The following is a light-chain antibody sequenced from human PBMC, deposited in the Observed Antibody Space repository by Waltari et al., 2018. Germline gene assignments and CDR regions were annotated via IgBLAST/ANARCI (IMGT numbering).Light chain of an antibody. J-gene: IGLJ2*01. CDR1: SRDY. Sequence: QSALTQPASMSGSPGQSITISCTGTSRDYVSWYQKLPDKAPQVIIYDVDKRPSGVSIRFSGSKSGNTASLTISGLQAEDEADYFCSSHTRTNTLEMLFGGGTKVTVL. V-gene: IGLV2-14*03. CDR2: DVD. CDR3: SSHTRTNTLEML.